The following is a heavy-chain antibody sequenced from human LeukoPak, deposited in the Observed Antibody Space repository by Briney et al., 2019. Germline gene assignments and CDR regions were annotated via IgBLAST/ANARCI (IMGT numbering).Heavy chain of an antibody. J-gene: IGHJ5*02. CDR3: AKAQQWLSWFDP. V-gene: IGHV3-30*02. Sequence: PGGSLRLSCAASGFTFSSYGMHWVRQAPGKGLEWAAFIRYDGSNKYYADSVKGRFTISRDNSKNTLYLQMNSLRAEDTAVYYCAKAQQWLSWFDPWGQGTLVTVS. D-gene: IGHD6-19*01. CDR2: IRYDGSNK. CDR1: GFTFSSYG.